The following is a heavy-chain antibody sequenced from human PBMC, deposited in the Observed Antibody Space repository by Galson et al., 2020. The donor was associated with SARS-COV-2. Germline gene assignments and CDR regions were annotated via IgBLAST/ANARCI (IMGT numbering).Heavy chain of an antibody. CDR3: ARDHGSSWAYNWFDP. CDR2: IYTSGST. V-gene: IGHV4-4*07. Sequence: SETLSLTCTVSGGSISSYYWSWIRQPAGKGLEWIGRIYTSGSTNYNPSLKSRVTMSVDTSKNQFSLKLSSVTAADTAVYYCARDHGSSWAYNWFDPWGQGTLVTVSS. D-gene: IGHD6-13*01. J-gene: IGHJ5*02. CDR1: GGSISSYY.